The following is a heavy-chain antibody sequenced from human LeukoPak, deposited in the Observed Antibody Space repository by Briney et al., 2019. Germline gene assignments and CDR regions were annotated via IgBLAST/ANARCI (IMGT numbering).Heavy chain of an antibody. J-gene: IGHJ4*02. Sequence: ASVKVSCKASGGIFSRYATSWVRQAPGKGLEWMGGIIPIFGTANYAQKFQGRVTITADESTSTAYMELSSLRLEDTAVYYCARGGVMATPLDYWGQGTLVTVSS. CDR1: GGIFSRYA. CDR3: ARGGVMATPLDY. CDR2: IIPIFGTA. V-gene: IGHV1-69*13. D-gene: IGHD5-24*01.